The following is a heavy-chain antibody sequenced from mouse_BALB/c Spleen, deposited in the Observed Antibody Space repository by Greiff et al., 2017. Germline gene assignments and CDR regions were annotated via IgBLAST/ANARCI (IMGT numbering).Heavy chain of an antibody. D-gene: IGHD1-1*01. J-gene: IGHJ2*01. Sequence: EVQLVESGGGLVKPGGSLKLSCAASGFTFSSYAMSWVRQTPEKRLEWVASISSGGSTYYPDSVKGRFTISRDNARNILYLQMSSLRSEDTAMYYCARGPLLLGDYWGQGTTLTVSS. V-gene: IGHV5-6-5*01. CDR2: ISSGGST. CDR3: ARGPLLLGDY. CDR1: GFTFSSYA.